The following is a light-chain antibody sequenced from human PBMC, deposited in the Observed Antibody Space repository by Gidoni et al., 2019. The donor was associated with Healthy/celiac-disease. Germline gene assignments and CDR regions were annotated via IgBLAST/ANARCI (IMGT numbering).Light chain of an antibody. CDR2: QDS. Sequence: SYELTPPPSVSVSPGQTASITCSGDKLGDKYACWYQQKPGQSPVLVIYQDSKRPSGIPERFSGSNAGNTATLTISGTQAMDEADYYCQAWDSSAVVFGGGTKLTV. CDR3: QAWDSSAVV. V-gene: IGLV3-1*01. CDR1: KLGDKY. J-gene: IGLJ2*01.